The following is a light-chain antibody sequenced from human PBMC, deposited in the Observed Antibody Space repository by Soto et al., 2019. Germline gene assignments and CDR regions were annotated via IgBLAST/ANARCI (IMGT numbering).Light chain of an antibody. V-gene: IGKV3-20*01. CDR3: QQYGRSPPLLT. J-gene: IGKJ4*01. CDR1: QSISSNY. Sequence: EIVLTQSPGTLSLSPGERATLSCRASQSISSNYFAWYQQKPGQAPRVLIYGASSRATGIPDRFSGSVSGTDFTLTISRLEPEDSAVYYCQQYGRSPPLLTFGGVTKVEIK. CDR2: GAS.